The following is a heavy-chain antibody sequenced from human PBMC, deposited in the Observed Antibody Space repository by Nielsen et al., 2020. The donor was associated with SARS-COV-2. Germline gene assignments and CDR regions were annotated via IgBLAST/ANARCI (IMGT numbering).Heavy chain of an antibody. V-gene: IGHV5-51*01. CDR1: GSGFTNYW. D-gene: IGHD2-15*01. J-gene: IGHJ5*02. Sequence: GESLKISCMRPGSGFTNYWIGWVRQMPGKGLEWMGIIYPGDSDTRYSPSFQGQVTISADKSISTAYLQWSSLKASDTAMYYCARYCTGGSCPGAWGQGTLVTVSS. CDR2: IYPGDSDT. CDR3: ARYCTGGSCPGA.